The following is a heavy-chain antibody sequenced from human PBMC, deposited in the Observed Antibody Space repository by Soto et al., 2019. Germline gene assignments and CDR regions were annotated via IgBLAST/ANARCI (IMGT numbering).Heavy chain of an antibody. Sequence: GGSLRLSCAASGFTFSGSAMHWVRQASGKGLEWVGRIRSKANSYATAYAASVKGRFTISRDDSKNTAYLQMNSLKTEDTAVYYCTTPGSGSYEGPESPFDYWGQGTLVTV. D-gene: IGHD3-10*01. CDR1: GFTFSGSA. J-gene: IGHJ4*02. CDR3: TTPGSGSYEGPESPFDY. V-gene: IGHV3-73*01. CDR2: IRSKANSYAT.